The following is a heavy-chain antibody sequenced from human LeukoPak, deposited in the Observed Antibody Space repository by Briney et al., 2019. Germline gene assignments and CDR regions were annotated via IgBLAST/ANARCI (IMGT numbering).Heavy chain of an antibody. CDR1: GGSISSGGYS. CDR2: IYHSGST. CDR3: ARASILTGYFDP. D-gene: IGHD3-9*01. V-gene: IGHV4-30-2*01. J-gene: IGHJ5*02. Sequence: SETLSLTCAVSGGSISSGGYSWSWIRQPPGKGLEWIGYIYHSGSTYYNPSLKSRVTISVDRSKNQFSLSLSSVTAADTAMYCCARASILTGYFDPWGQGTLVTVSS.